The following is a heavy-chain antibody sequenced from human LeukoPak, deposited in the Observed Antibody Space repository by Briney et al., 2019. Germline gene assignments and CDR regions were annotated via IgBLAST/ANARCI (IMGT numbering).Heavy chain of an antibody. Sequence: GRSLRLSCAASGFTFSSYGMHWVRQAPGKGLEWVAVISYDGSNKYYADSVKGRFTISRDNSKNTLYLQMNSLRAEDTAVYYCAKERWGSPYYFDYWGQGTLVTVSS. CDR2: ISYDGSNK. V-gene: IGHV3-30*18. J-gene: IGHJ4*02. D-gene: IGHD4-23*01. CDR1: GFTFSSYG. CDR3: AKERWGSPYYFDY.